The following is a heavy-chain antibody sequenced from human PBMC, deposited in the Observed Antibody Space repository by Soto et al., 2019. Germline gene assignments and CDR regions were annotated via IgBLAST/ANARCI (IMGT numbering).Heavy chain of an antibody. Sequence: GESLKISCAASGFTFSSYAMHWVRQAPGKGLEWVAVISYDGSNKYYADSVKGRFTISRDNSKNTLYLQMNSLRAEDTAVYYCARVEDSSWYYWGQGTLVTVSS. CDR1: GFTFSSYA. CDR2: ISYDGSNK. CDR3: ARVEDSSWYY. J-gene: IGHJ4*02. V-gene: IGHV3-30-3*01. D-gene: IGHD6-13*01.